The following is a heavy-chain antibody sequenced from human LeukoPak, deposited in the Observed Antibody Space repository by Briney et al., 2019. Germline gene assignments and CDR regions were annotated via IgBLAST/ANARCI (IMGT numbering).Heavy chain of an antibody. CDR3: ARVVDSSGAFDY. J-gene: IGHJ4*02. V-gene: IGHV1-69*13. CDR1: GGTSSSYA. CDR2: IIPIFGTA. D-gene: IGHD3-22*01. Sequence: SVKVSCKASGGTSSSYAISWVRQAPGQGLEWMGGIIPIFGTANYAQKFQGRVTITADESTSTAYMELSSLRSEDTAVYYCARVVDSSGAFDYWGQGTLVTASS.